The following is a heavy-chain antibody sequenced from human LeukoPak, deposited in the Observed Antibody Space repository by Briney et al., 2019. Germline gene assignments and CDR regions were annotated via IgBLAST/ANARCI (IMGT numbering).Heavy chain of an antibody. Sequence: PGGSLRLSCAASGFTFSDYYMSWIRQAPGKGLEWVSYISSSSSTIYYADSVKGRFTISRDNAKNSLYLQMNSLRAEDTAVYYCARSKDYYDSSGYFYWGQGTLVTVSS. D-gene: IGHD3-22*01. V-gene: IGHV3-11*04. CDR3: ARSKDYYDSSGYFY. J-gene: IGHJ4*02. CDR1: GFTFSDYY. CDR2: ISSSSSTI.